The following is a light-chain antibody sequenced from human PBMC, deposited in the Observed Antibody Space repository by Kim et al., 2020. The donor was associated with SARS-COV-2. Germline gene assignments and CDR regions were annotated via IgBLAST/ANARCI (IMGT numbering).Light chain of an antibody. Sequence: ALRQTVRIACQGDSLRTYYINWYQQKPGQAPVLVIHGENNRPSGIPDRVSGSRSGNTASLTITGAQAEDEADYYCNSRDISGNHLVFGGGTQLTVL. CDR3: NSRDISGNHLV. J-gene: IGLJ3*02. CDR2: GEN. CDR1: SLRTYY. V-gene: IGLV3-19*01.